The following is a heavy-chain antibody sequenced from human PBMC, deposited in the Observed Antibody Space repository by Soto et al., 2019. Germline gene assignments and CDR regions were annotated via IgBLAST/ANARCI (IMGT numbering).Heavy chain of an antibody. CDR1: GDSINNSHW. V-gene: IGHV4-4*02. D-gene: IGHD6-13*01. CDR3: AREVNSSPARGPNWFDP. Sequence: QVQLQESGPGLVQPSGTLSLTCAVSGDSINNSHWWRWVRHTPGKGLEWIGDTYHSGNNNYNPSLKIRDTISIDMSKKQLSLKMNSVTAADTAVYYCAREVNSSPARGPNWFDPWGQGTLVTVSS. J-gene: IGHJ5*02. CDR2: TYHSGNN.